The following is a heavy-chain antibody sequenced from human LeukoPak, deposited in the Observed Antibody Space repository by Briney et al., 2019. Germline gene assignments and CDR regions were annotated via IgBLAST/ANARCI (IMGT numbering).Heavy chain of an antibody. CDR2: ISGSVGSP. Sequence: GGSLRLSCAASGFTFSSYAMSWVRQAPGKGLGWVSAISGSVGSPYYAASVKGRFPIPRDNSKNTLYLQMNSLRAEDTAVYYCAKSDVVVPAARRVWGAFDIWGQGTMVTVSS. CDR3: AKSDVVVPAARRVWGAFDI. CDR1: GFTFSSYA. V-gene: IGHV3-23*01. D-gene: IGHD2-2*01. J-gene: IGHJ3*02.